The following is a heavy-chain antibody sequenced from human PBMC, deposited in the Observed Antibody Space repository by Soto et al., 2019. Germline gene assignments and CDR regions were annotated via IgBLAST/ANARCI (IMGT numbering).Heavy chain of an antibody. J-gene: IGHJ6*02. CDR3: AHSSSGGYGMDV. CDR2: ISYDGSNK. Sequence: GSLRLSCAASGFTFSSYGMHWVRQAPGKGLEWVAVISYDGSNKYYADSVKGRFTISRDNSKNTLYLQMNSLRAEDTAVYYCAHSSSGGYGMDVWGQGTTVTVSS. V-gene: IGHV3-30*03. CDR1: GFTFSSYG. D-gene: IGHD6-6*01.